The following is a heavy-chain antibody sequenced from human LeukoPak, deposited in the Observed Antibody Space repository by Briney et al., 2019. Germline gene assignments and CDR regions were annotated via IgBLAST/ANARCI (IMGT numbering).Heavy chain of an antibody. CDR3: ARSLVVLKGTWFDP. CDR1: GGSFSGYY. D-gene: IGHD1-1*01. CDR2: IYHSGST. J-gene: IGHJ5*02. V-gene: IGHV4-30-2*01. Sequence: SETLSLTCAVYGGSFSGYYWSWIRQPPGKGLEWIGYIYHSGSTYYNPSLKSRVTISVDRSKNQFSLKLSSVTAADTAVYYCARSLVVLKGTWFDPWGQGTLVTVSS.